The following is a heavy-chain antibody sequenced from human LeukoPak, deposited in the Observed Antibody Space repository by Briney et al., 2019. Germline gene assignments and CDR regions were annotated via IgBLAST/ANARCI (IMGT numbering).Heavy chain of an antibody. CDR1: GGTFSSYA. CDR2: IIPIFGTA. Sequence: SSVKVSCKASGGTFSSYAISWVRQAPGQGLEWMGGIIPIFGTANYAQKFQGRVTITADESTSTAYMELSSLRSEDTAVYYCARGYCSSTSCSTKAFDIWGQGTMVTVSS. CDR3: ARGYCSSTSCSTKAFDI. D-gene: IGHD2-2*01. V-gene: IGHV1-69*01. J-gene: IGHJ3*02.